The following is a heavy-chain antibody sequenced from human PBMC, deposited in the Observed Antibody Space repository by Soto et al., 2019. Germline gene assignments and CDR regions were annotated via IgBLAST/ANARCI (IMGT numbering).Heavy chain of an antibody. Sequence: PVESLKMSFKGSGYSFSSYWIAWVRQVPGEGPAWLGIMHPGDADLIYSPSVHGQVTISADESIGTAYLQCGSLKAADTAIYYCTRRARGPFEGRIVHFYGMDVSGQGTTVTVSS. CDR2: MHPGDADL. V-gene: IGHV5-51*01. D-gene: IGHD2-15*01. CDR1: GYSFSSYW. CDR3: TRRARGPFEGRIVHFYGMDV. J-gene: IGHJ6*02.